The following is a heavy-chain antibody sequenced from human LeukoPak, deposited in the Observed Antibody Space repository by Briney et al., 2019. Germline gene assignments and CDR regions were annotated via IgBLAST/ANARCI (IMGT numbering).Heavy chain of an antibody. V-gene: IGHV3-66*01. CDR1: GFTVSSNY. CDR2: IYSGGST. Sequence: GGSLTLSCAASGFTVSSNYMSWVRQAPGKGLEWVSVIYSGGSTYYADSVKGRFTISRDNSKNTLYLQMNSLRAEDTAVYYCARADPFGDYDFWSGYSVYGMDVWGQGTTVTVSS. D-gene: IGHD3-3*01. CDR3: ARADPFGDYDFWSGYSVYGMDV. J-gene: IGHJ6*02.